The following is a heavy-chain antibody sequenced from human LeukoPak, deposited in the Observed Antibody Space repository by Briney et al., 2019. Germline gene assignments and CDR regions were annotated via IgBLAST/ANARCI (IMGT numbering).Heavy chain of an antibody. CDR3: ARSLLYSYYYYYYMDV. D-gene: IGHD2-2*02. V-gene: IGHV4-34*01. CDR1: GGSFSGYY. J-gene: IGHJ6*03. CDR2: INHSGST. Sequence: PSETLSLTCAVYGGSFSGYYWSWIRQPPGKGLEWIEEINHSGSTNYNPSLKSRVTISVDTSKNQFSLKLSSVTAADTAVYYCARSLLYSYYYYYYMDVWGKGTTVTVSS.